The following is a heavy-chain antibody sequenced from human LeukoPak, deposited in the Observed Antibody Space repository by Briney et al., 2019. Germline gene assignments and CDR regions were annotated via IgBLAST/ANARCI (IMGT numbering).Heavy chain of an antibody. CDR2: IYYSGST. CDR1: GGSISSSSYY. J-gene: IGHJ2*01. Sequence: KPSETLSLTCTVSGGSISSSSYYWGWIRQPPGKGLEWIGYIYYSGSTNYNPSLKSRVTISVDTSKNQFSLKLSSVTAADTAVYYCASGLSGYFDLWGRGTLVTVSS. V-gene: IGHV4-61*05. D-gene: IGHD3-10*01. CDR3: ASGLSGYFDL.